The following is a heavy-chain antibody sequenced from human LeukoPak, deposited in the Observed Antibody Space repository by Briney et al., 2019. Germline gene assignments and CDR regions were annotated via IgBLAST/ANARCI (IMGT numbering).Heavy chain of an antibody. D-gene: IGHD6-19*01. CDR3: ARQQYSSGWYGGYYFDY. CDR2: IYYSGST. V-gene: IGHV4-59*08. J-gene: IGHJ4*02. Sequence: SETLSLTCTVSGGSISSYYWSWIRQPPGKGLEWIGYIYYSGSTNYNPSLKSRVTISVDTSKNQFSLKLSSVTAADTAVYYCARQQYSSGWYGGYYFDYWGQGTLVTVSS. CDR1: GGSISSYY.